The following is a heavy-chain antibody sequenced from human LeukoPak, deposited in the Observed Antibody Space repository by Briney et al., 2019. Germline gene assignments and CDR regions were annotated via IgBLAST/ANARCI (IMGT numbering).Heavy chain of an antibody. CDR2: FDPEDGET. CDR1: GYTLTELS. Sequence: ASVKVSCKVSGYTLTELSMHWVRQAPGKGLERMGGFDPEDGETINAQKFQGRVTMTEDTSTDTAYMELSSLRSEDTAVYYCATADSSSRSDDAFDIWGQGTMVTVSS. J-gene: IGHJ3*02. CDR3: ATADSSSRSDDAFDI. V-gene: IGHV1-24*01. D-gene: IGHD6-6*01.